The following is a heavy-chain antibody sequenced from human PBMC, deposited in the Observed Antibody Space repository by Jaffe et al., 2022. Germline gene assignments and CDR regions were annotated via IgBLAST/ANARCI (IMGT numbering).Heavy chain of an antibody. Sequence: QVQLQESGPGLVKPSQTLSLTCTVSGGSISSGSYYWSWIRQPAGKGLEWIGRIYTSGSTNYNPSLKSRVTISVDTSKNQFSLKLSSVTAADTAVYYCASTPFYYYDSSGFIGGWGQGTLVTVSS. V-gene: IGHV4-61*02. J-gene: IGHJ4*02. CDR2: IYTSGST. CDR1: GGSISSGSYY. CDR3: ASTPFYYYDSSGFIGG. D-gene: IGHD3-22*01.